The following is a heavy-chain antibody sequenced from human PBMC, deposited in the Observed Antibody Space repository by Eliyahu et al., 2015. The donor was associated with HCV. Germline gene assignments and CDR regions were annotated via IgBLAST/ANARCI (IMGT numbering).Heavy chain of an antibody. CDR3: ARGLRFLEWLLYRGANYFDY. CDR1: GGSFXGYX. D-gene: IGHD3-3*01. CDR2: INHSGST. Sequence: QVQLQQWGAGLLKPSETLSLTCAVYGGSFXGYXWXWIRQPPGKGLEWIGEINHSGSTNYNPSLKSRVTISVDTSKNQFSLKLSSVTAADTAVYYCARGLRFLEWLLYRGANYFDYWGQGTLVTVSS. V-gene: IGHV4-34*01. J-gene: IGHJ4*02.